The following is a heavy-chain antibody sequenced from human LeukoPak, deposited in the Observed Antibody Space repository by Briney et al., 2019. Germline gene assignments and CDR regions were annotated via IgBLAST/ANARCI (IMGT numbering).Heavy chain of an antibody. V-gene: IGHV3-48*02. CDR3: ARAFGDGNTY. J-gene: IGHJ4*02. Sequence: GGSLRLSCAASGPTFSLYSMLWVRQAPGKGLEWVSYISSGSSAIYYADSVKGRFTISRDNAKNTLYLQMSSLRDEDTAVYYCARAFGDGNTYWGQETLVTVSS. CDR1: GPTFSLYS. CDR2: ISSGSSAI. D-gene: IGHD4-23*01.